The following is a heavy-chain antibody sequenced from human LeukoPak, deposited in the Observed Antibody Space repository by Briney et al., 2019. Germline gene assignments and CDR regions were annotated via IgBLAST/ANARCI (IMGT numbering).Heavy chain of an antibody. D-gene: IGHD6-13*01. J-gene: IGHJ6*02. CDR3: ARQTYFSSSWYYYYGMDV. Sequence: ASVKVSCKASGYTFTSYGISWVRQAPGQGLEWMGWISAYNGNTNYAQKLQGRVTMTTDTSMSTAYMELSSLRSEDTAVYYCARQTYFSSSWYYYYGMDVWGQGTTVTVSS. CDR1: GYTFTSYG. V-gene: IGHV1-18*01. CDR2: ISAYNGNT.